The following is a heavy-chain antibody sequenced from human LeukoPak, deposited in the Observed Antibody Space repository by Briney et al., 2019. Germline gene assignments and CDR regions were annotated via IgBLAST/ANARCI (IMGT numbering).Heavy chain of an antibody. J-gene: IGHJ4*02. CDR1: GFTFSSYG. CDR3: AKDWYGSGSYGY. D-gene: IGHD3-10*01. Sequence: PGRSLRLSCAASGFTFSSYGMHWVRQAPGKGLEWVAVISYDGSNKYYADSVKDRFTISRDNSKNTLYLQMNSLRAEDTAVYYCAKDWYGSGSYGYWGQGTLVTVSS. CDR2: ISYDGSNK. V-gene: IGHV3-30*18.